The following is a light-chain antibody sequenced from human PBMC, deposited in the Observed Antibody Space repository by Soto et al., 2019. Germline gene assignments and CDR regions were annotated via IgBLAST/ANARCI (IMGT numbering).Light chain of an antibody. V-gene: IGKV1-33*01. CDR2: DAS. CDR1: QDIRNH. J-gene: IGKJ4*02. Sequence: DLQMTQSPSSLAASVGDRVTITCQASQDIRNHLNWYQQKPGKAPKLLIYDASYLQTGVPSRFSGSGSGTDFTFTVSSLQPEDFATYYCQQYDNVPLFGGGTKVELK. CDR3: QQYDNVPL.